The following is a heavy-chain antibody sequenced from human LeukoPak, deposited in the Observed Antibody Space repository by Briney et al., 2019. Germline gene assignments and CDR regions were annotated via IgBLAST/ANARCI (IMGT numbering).Heavy chain of an antibody. CDR1: GYTFTTYG. J-gene: IGHJ3*02. CDR2: ISGYNGKR. D-gene: IGHD4-23*01. CDR3: ARDWNYGGNFDVFDI. V-gene: IGHV1-18*01. Sequence: ASVKVSCKSSGYTFTTYGISWVRQARGQGLEWMGGISGYNGKRDYVYELHGRVTMTTDTSTSTAYMELRSLRSDDQAVYYCARDWNYGGNFDVFDIWGQGTMVTVSS.